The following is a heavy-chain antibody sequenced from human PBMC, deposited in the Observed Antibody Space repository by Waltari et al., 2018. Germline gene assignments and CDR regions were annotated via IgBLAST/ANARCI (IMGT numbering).Heavy chain of an antibody. V-gene: IGHV4-59*01. CDR1: GGSISSYY. J-gene: IGHJ3*02. CDR3: AREGAYGSGSYGDLGAFDI. CDR2: IYYSGST. D-gene: IGHD3-10*01. Sequence: QVQLQESGPGLVKPSETLSLTTVSGGSISSYYWSWIRQPPGKGLEWIGYIYYSGSTNYNPSLKSRVTISVDTSKNQFSLKLSSVTAADTAVYYCAREGAYGSGSYGDLGAFDIWGQGTMVTVSS.